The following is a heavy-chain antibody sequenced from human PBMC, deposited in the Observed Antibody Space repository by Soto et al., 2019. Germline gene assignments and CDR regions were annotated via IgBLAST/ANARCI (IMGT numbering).Heavy chain of an antibody. Sequence: GASVKVSCKASGYTFTSYAMHWVRQAPGQRLEWMGWINAGNGNTKYSQKFQGRVTITRDTSASTAYMELSSLRSEDTAVYYCARCVPEYYYYGMEVWGQGTTVTVSS. CDR1: GYTFTSYA. V-gene: IGHV1-3*01. J-gene: IGHJ6*02. CDR3: ARCVPEYYYYGMEV. CDR2: INAGNGNT.